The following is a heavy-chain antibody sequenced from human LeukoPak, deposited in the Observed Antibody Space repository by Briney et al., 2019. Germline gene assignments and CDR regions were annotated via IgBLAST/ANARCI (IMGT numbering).Heavy chain of an antibody. D-gene: IGHD6-19*01. J-gene: IGHJ4*02. CDR1: GFIFSNYA. V-gene: IGHV3-23*01. Sequence: PGGSLRLSCAASGFIFSNYAMSWVRQVPGRGLEWVSTISGCGDSTYVADSVKGRFTISGDNSKNSLYLQMNTVRAEDTAVYYCVKGPRPDITVAHTVENWGQGTLVTVSS. CDR2: ISGCGDST. CDR3: VKGPRPDITVAHTVEN.